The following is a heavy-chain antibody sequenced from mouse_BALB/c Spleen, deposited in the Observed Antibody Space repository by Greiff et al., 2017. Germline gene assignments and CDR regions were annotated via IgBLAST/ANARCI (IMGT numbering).Heavy chain of an antibody. CDR2: INPYNDGT. V-gene: IGHV1-14*01. Sequence: VQLQQSGPELVKPGASVKMSCKASGYTFTSYVMHWVKQKPGQGLEWIGYINPYNDGTKYNEKFKGKATLTSDKSSSTAYMELSSLTSEDSAVYYCARESFTTVVATDYFDYWGQGTTLTVSS. CDR3: ARESFTTVVATDYFDY. D-gene: IGHD1-1*01. CDR1: GYTFTSYV. J-gene: IGHJ2*01.